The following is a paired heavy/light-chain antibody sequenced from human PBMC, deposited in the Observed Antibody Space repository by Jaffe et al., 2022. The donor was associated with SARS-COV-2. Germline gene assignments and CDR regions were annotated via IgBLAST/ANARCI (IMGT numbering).Light chain of an antibody. V-gene: IGKV3-20*01. CDR3: QQYGSSLGDT. Sequence: EIVLTQSPGTLSLSPGERATLSCRASQSVSSSYLAWYQQKPGQAPRLLIYGASSRATGIPDRFSGSGSGTDFTLTISRLEPEDFAVYYCQQYGSSLGDTFGQGTKLEIK. CDR1: QSVSSSY. CDR2: GAS. J-gene: IGKJ2*01.
Heavy chain of an antibody. CDR2: IYHSGST. CDR3: AREVMKYCSGGSCEPIGMGYFDY. Sequence: QLQLQESGSGLVKPSQTLSLTCAVSGGSISSGGYSWSWIRQPPGKGLEWIGYIYHSGSTYYNPSLKSRVTISVDRSKNQFSLKLSSVTAADTAVYYCAREVMKYCSGGSCEPIGMGYFDYWGQGTLVTVSS. J-gene: IGHJ4*02. V-gene: IGHV4-30-2*01. CDR1: GGSISSGGYS. D-gene: IGHD2-15*01.